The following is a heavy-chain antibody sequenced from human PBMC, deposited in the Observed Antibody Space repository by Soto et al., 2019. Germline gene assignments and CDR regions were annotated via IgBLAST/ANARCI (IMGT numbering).Heavy chain of an antibody. J-gene: IGHJ5*02. Sequence: ASVKVSCQAPGDTFTSYYLNWVRQAPGQGLELMGVINPHGGSTKYAQKFQGRVTMTRDTSRSTVYMELRSLRSDDTAIYYCARSSGGNFGIIIEGSNWFDPWGQGTLVTVSS. CDR1: GDTFTSYY. CDR2: INPHGGST. V-gene: IGHV1-46*01. CDR3: ARSSGGNFGIIIEGSNWFDP. D-gene: IGHD3-3*01.